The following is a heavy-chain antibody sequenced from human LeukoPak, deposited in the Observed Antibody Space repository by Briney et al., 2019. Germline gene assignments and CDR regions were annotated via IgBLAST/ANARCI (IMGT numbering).Heavy chain of an antibody. V-gene: IGHV1-2*02. D-gene: IGHD5-18*01. J-gene: IGHJ4*02. CDR3: AREQDIGMVSALDY. CDR1: GFTFTGYY. CDR2: INPNSGDT. Sequence: RASMKVSCKPSGFTFTGYYMHWVRQAPGLGLEWMGWINPNSGDTNYAQNFQGRVTMARDTSIGTAYMELSGLRAGDTAVYYCAREQDIGMVSALDYWGQGTLVTVSS.